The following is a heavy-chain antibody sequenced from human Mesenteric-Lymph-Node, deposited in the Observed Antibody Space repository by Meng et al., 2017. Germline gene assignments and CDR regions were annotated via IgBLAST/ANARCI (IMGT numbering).Heavy chain of an antibody. D-gene: IGHD2-21*02. J-gene: IGHJ4*02. CDR2: IDWDDDK. Sequence: SGPTLVKPTQTLTLTCTFSGFSLNTYGVYVGWIHQPPGKALEWLALIDWDDDKYYSTSLKTRLTISKDTSKNQVVLIMTNMDPLDTATYYCARTYGGDCSDFDYWGQGTLVTGS. V-gene: IGHV2-70*01. CDR3: ARTYGGDCSDFDY. CDR1: GFSLNTYGVY.